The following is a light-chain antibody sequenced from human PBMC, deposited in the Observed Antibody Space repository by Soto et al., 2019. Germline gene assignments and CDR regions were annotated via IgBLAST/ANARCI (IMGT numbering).Light chain of an antibody. CDR1: SPNIGKNY. CDR2: RSS. V-gene: IGLV1-47*01. J-gene: IGLJ2*01. Sequence: QSVLTQPPSVSGTPGQRVTISCSGSSPNIGKNYVYWYQQFPGTAPKLLILRSSQRPSGVPDRFSCSKSGTSASLAVSGLRSEDEDDYDCAAWDDSLTGVVFGGGTKVTVL. CDR3: AAWDDSLTGVV.